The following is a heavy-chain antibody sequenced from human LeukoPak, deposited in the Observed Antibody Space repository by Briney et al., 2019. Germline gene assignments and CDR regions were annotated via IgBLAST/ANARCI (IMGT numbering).Heavy chain of an antibody. Sequence: GGSLRLSCTPSGFTLGDYAMTWVRQAPGKGLEWVGFIRSQSYGGTAEYAASVKGRFTISRDDSKSIAYLQMNSLKTEDTAVYYCTRENYSDSSGYYSDYWGQGTLVTVSS. CDR1: GFTLGDYA. CDR2: IRSQSYGGTA. J-gene: IGHJ4*02. V-gene: IGHV3-49*04. CDR3: TRENYSDSSGYYSDY. D-gene: IGHD3-22*01.